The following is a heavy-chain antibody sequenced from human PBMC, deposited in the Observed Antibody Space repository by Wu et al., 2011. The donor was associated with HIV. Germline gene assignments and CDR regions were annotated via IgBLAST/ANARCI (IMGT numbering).Heavy chain of an antibody. Sequence: QVQLVQSGAEVKKPGASVKVSCKASGYTFTTYYMHWVRQAPGQGLAWMGMIDPNGGSTSYAQKFQGRITMTRDTSTSTVYMELSSLRSEDTAVYYCARWIGAAAGTRDTLYYLGQGTLVTVSS. CDR2: IDPNGGST. V-gene: IGHV1-46*01. D-gene: IGHD6-13*01. J-gene: IGHJ4*02. CDR3: ARWIGAAAGTRDTLYY. CDR1: GYTFTTYY.